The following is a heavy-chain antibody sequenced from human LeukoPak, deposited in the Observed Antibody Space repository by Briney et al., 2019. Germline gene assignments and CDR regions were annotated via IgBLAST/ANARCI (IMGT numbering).Heavy chain of an antibody. J-gene: IGHJ4*02. CDR1: GGTFSSYA. CDR3: ARVFGCSGGSCYIHYDY. CDR2: IIPIFGTA. V-gene: IGHV1-69*13. Sequence: SVKVSCKASGGTFSSYAISWVRQAPGQGLEWMGGIIPIFGTANYAQKFQGRVTITADESTSTAYMELSSLRSEDTAVYYCARVFGCSGGSCYIHYDYWGQGTLVTVSS. D-gene: IGHD2-15*01.